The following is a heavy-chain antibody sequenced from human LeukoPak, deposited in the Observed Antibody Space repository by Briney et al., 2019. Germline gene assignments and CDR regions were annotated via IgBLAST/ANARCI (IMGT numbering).Heavy chain of an antibody. Sequence: GGSLRLSCAASGFTFSDYNMNWVRQVPGKGLESVSYMSRSGDIIYYADSVKGRFTISRDNAKNSLYLQMNSLRAEDTAVYYCARDLNYDFWSGAQDHWGQGTLVTVSS. CDR3: ARDLNYDFWSGAQDH. D-gene: IGHD3-3*01. V-gene: IGHV3-48*01. CDR2: MSRSGDII. J-gene: IGHJ4*02. CDR1: GFTFSDYN.